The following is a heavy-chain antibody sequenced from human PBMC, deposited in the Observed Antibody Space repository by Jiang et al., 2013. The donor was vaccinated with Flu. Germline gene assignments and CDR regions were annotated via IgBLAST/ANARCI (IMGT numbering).Heavy chain of an antibody. CDR3: ARAYSGTYPDLDY. Sequence: SLKISCKGSGFTFSNYFIAWVRQMPGKGLEWMGIIYPGDSDTRYNPSFQGQVTISADTSINTAYLQWNSLKASDTAMYYCARAYSGTYPDLDYWGQGTLVTVSS. V-gene: IGHV5-51*01. J-gene: IGHJ4*02. D-gene: IGHD1-26*01. CDR2: IYPGDSDT. CDR1: GFTFSNYF.